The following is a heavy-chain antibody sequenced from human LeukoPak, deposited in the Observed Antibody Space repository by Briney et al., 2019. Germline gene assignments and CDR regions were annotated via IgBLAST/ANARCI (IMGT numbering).Heavy chain of an antibody. CDR1: GYTFTSYG. V-gene: IGHV1-18*01. CDR3: AGAPDYYDSSGYYDY. CDR2: ISAYNGNT. D-gene: IGHD3-22*01. Sequence: GASVKVSCKASGYTFTSYGISWVRQAPGQGLEWMGWISAYNGNTNYAQKLQGRVTMTTDTSTSTAYMELRSLRSDDTAVYYCAGAPDYYDSSGYYDYWGQGTLVTVSS. J-gene: IGHJ4*02.